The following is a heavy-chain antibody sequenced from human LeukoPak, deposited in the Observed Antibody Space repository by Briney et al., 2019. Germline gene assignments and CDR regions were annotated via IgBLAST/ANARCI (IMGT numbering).Heavy chain of an antibody. J-gene: IGHJ3*02. D-gene: IGHD3-9*01. V-gene: IGHV3-73*01. CDR3: TRPSPVLRYFDYDAFDI. CDR1: GFTFSGSA. CDR2: IRSKANSYAT. Sequence: GGSLGLSCAASGFTFSGSAMHWVRQASGKGLEWVGRIRSKANSYATSYAASVKGRFTISRDDSKNTAYLQMNSLKTEDTAVYYCTRPSPVLRYFDYDAFDIWGQGTMVTVSS.